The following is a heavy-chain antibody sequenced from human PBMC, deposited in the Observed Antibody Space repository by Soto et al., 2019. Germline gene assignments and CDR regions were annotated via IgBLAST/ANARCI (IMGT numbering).Heavy chain of an antibody. CDR1: GFIFSKYE. J-gene: IGHJ5*01. D-gene: IGHD2-15*01. Sequence: GGSLRLSCAASGFIFSKYEMNWVRQAPGKGLQWVSFISPTGNKIYYGESVKGRFTISRDNAKNSVFLQMNSLTAEDTAVYFCARSFPRFSAPDSWGQGTLVTVAS. CDR2: ISPTGNKI. V-gene: IGHV3-48*03. CDR3: ARSFPRFSAPDS.